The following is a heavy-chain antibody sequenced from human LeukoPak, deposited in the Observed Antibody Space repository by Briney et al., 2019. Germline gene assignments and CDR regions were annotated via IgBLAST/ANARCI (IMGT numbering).Heavy chain of an antibody. D-gene: IGHD1-26*01. CDR2: INHSGST. J-gene: IGHJ6*03. CDR3: AREVGATDHYYYYYMDV. V-gene: IGHV4-34*01. CDR1: GGSFSGYY. Sequence: SETPSLTCAVYGGSFSGYYWSWIRQPPGKGLEWIGEINHSGSTNYNPSLKSRVTISVDTSKNQFSLKLSSVTAADTAVYYCAREVGATDHYYYYYMDVWGKGTTVTVSS.